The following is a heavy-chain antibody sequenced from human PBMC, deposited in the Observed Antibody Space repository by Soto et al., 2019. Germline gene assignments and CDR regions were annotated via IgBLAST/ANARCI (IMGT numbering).Heavy chain of an antibody. CDR1: GDTFSSYG. J-gene: IGHJ4*02. D-gene: IGHD2-2*01. CDR2: IKPIFGSA. CDR3: ARAGGHCSSTSCVEY. Sequence: QVQLVQSGAEVKKPGSSVKVSCKASGDTFSSYGTNWVRQAPGQGLEWMGGIKPIFGSANYAQKFQGRVTITADESTITAYLELTSLRTDDTAVYYCARAGGHCSSTSCVEYWGQGTLITVSS. V-gene: IGHV1-69*01.